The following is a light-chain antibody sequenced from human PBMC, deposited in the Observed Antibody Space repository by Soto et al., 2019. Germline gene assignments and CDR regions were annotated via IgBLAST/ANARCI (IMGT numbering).Light chain of an antibody. V-gene: IGKV1-12*02. CDR3: QQANSFPS. J-gene: IGKJ4*01. CDR1: HDIGTW. Sequence: DIQMTQSPSSVSASVGDRVTITCRASHDIGTWLAWYQQERGKAPKLLIYDAVSLHSGVPSRFSGIGSVTDFSLTISGLQPEDFATYFCQQANSFPSFGGGTKVEI. CDR2: DAV.